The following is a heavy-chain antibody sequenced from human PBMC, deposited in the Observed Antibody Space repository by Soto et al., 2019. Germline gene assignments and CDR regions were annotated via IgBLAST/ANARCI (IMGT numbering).Heavy chain of an antibody. Sequence: GGSLRLSCAASGFTFSSNGMHWVRQAPGKGLEWVAVIWYDGSNKYYADSVKGRFTISRDNSKNTLYLQMNSLRAEDRAVYYCASSNLSPFAYWGQGTLVTVPQ. CDR1: GFTFSSNG. CDR3: ASSNLSPFAY. J-gene: IGHJ4*02. V-gene: IGHV3-33*01. CDR2: IWYDGSNK.